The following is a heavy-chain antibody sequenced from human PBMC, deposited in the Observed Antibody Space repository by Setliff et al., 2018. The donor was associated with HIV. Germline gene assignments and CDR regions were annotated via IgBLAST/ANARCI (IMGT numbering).Heavy chain of an antibody. CDR1: GGSISSHY. D-gene: IGHD7-27*01. Sequence: TLSLTCTVSGGSISSHYWSWIRQPPGKGLEWIGSIYYSGSTNYNPSLKSRVTISVDTSKNQFSLKLSSVTAADTAVYYCARDSGASETIRDAFDIWGQGTMVTVSS. V-gene: IGHV4-59*11. CDR3: ARDSGASETIRDAFDI. J-gene: IGHJ3*02. CDR2: IYYSGST.